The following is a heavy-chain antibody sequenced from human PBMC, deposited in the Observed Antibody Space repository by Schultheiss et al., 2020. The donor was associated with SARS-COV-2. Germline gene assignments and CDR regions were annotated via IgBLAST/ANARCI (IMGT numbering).Heavy chain of an antibody. CDR3: ATGLGRSLEDFDY. V-gene: IGHV1-58*02. J-gene: IGHJ4*02. CDR1: GFTFTSSA. CDR2: IVVGSGNT. Sequence: SVKVSCKASGFTFTSSAMQWVRQARGQRLEWIGWIVVGSGNTNYAQKLQGRVTMTTDTSTSTVYMELSSLRSEDTAVYYCATGLGRSLEDFDYWGQGTLVTVSS. D-gene: IGHD1-1*01.